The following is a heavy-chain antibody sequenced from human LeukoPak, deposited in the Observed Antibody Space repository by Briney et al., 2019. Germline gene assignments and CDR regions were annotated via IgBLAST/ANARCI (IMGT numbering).Heavy chain of an antibody. D-gene: IGHD2-21*01. J-gene: IGHJ1*01. CDR1: GYTFTGYY. V-gene: IGHV1-2*02. CDR3: ARDRVGSGWPRPWYCVL. Sequence: ASVKVTFKPSGYTFTGYYLHWVRQAPGQALERMGWISPNTGATVYAQNFQGRVTMSRDTSIDTAYMDLSSLRSDDTAVYYCARDRVGSGWPRPWYCVLWGEGTLVTVSS. CDR2: ISPNTGAT.